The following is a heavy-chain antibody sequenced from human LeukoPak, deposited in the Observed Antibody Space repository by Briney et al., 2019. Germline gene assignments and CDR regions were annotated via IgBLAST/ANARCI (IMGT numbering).Heavy chain of an antibody. J-gene: IGHJ6*03. D-gene: IGHD3-22*01. CDR3: ARADDSSGSHRPYYSYYYMDV. V-gene: IGHV1-69*06. CDR1: GGTFSSYA. Sequence: WASVKVSCKASGGTFSSYAISWVRQAPGQGLEWMGGIIPIFGTANYAQKFQGRVTITADKSTSTAYMELSSLRSEDTAVYYCARADDSSGSHRPYYSYYYMDVWGKGTTVTVSS. CDR2: IIPIFGTA.